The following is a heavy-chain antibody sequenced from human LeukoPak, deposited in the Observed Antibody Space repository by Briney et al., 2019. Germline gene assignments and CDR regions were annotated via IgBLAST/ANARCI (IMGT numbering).Heavy chain of an antibody. CDR3: ARDGLYDTPPV. CDR1: GGTFSSYA. D-gene: IGHD3-9*01. Sequence: SVKVSCKASGGTFSSYAISWVRQAPGQGLEWMGGIIPIFGTANYAQKFQGRVAITADKSTSTAYMELSSLRSENTAVYYCARDGLYDTPPVWGKGTTVTVSS. J-gene: IGHJ6*04. V-gene: IGHV1-69*06. CDR2: IIPIFGTA.